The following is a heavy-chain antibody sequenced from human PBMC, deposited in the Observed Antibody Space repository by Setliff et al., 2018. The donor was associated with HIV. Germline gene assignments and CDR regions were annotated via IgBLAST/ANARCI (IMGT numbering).Heavy chain of an antibody. J-gene: IGHJ4*02. V-gene: IGHV4-61*09. D-gene: IGHD3-10*01. CDR1: SSISSGGYY. CDR3: ARIKAFGSGSYPLDF. Sequence: TLSLTCSVSSSISSGGYYWTWIRQPAGKGLEWIGHVSTSGNTNYNPSLKSRITISLDTSKSHFSLKLHSVTAADTAVYYCARIKAFGSGSYPLDFWGQGTPVT. CDR2: VSTSGNT.